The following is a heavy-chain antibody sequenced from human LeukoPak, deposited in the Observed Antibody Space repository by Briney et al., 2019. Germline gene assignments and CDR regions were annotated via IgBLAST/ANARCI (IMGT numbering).Heavy chain of an antibody. CDR3: ARGGGVAFDY. J-gene: IGHJ4*02. D-gene: IGHD3-16*01. Sequence: SQTLSLTCTVSGGSISSGSYYWSWIRQPAGKGLEWLGHIYTRGITNYNPSLESRVTISVDTSKNQFSLKLSSVTAADTAVYYCARGGGVAFDYWGQGTLVTVSS. CDR1: GGSISSGSYY. CDR2: IYTRGIT. V-gene: IGHV4-61*09.